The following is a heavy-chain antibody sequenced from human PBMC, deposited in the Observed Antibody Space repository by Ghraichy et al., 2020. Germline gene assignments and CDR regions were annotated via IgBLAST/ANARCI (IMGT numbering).Heavy chain of an antibody. D-gene: IGHD6-13*01. V-gene: IGHV4-38-2*02. J-gene: IGHJ4*02. CDR3: ARVAHPQQLGFDY. Sequence: SQTLSLTCTVSGYSISSGYYWGWIRQPPGKGLEWIGSIYHSGSTYYNPSLKSRVTISVDTSKNQFSLKLSSVTAADTAVYYCARVAHPQQLGFDYWGQGTLLTVSS. CDR2: IYHSGST. CDR1: GYSISSGYY.